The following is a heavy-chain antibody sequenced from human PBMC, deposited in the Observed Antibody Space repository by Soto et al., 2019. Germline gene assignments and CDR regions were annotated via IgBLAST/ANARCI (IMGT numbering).Heavy chain of an antibody. Sequence: DVQLLETGGGLVQPERSPRLSCAASGFTFSSYAMGWVRQGPGKGLEWVAVVSIGGSTHYADSVRGRFTISRDNSKNTLSLQMNSLTAEDTAVYFCAKRRGAGGHFDYWGQGALVTVSS. V-gene: IGHV3-23*01. CDR3: AKRRGAGGHFDY. D-gene: IGHD2-15*01. CDR2: VSIGGST. J-gene: IGHJ4*02. CDR1: GFTFSSYA.